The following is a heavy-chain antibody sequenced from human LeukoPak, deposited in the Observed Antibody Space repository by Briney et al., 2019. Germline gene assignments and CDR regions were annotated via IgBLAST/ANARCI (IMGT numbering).Heavy chain of an antibody. CDR2: VFPDDSDT. Sequence: GESLKISCKGSGYSFTTYWIAWVRQRPGEGLEWMGTVFPDDSDTGYSPSFQGQVAISADKSISTAHLQWSSLKASDTAIYYCARSGRDGYRSTDFWGQGTLVTVFS. V-gene: IGHV5-51*01. CDR1: GYSFTTYW. D-gene: IGHD5-24*01. J-gene: IGHJ4*02. CDR3: ARSGRDGYRSTDF.